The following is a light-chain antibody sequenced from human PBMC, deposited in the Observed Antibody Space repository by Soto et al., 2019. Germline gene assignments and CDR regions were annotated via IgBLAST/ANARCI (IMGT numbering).Light chain of an antibody. CDR1: QSVFYSSNNKNY. CDR3: QQYYSLPLT. CDR2: WAS. J-gene: IGKJ4*01. V-gene: IGKV4-1*01. Sequence: DIVMTQSPESLAVSLGERATINCKSSQSVFYSSNNKNYLTWYQQKPGQPPKLLIHWASTRESGVPDRFSGSGSEKDFTLTISSLQAEEVAVYYCQQYYSLPLTFGGGTKVEIK.